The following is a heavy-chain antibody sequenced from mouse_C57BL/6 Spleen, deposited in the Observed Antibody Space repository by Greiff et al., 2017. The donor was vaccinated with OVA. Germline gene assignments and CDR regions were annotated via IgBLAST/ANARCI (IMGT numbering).Heavy chain of an antibody. D-gene: IGHD2-13*01. Sequence: QVQLQQSGAELVKPGASVKMSCKASGYTFTTYPIEWMKQNHGQSLEWIGNFHPYNDDTKYNEKFKGKATLTLEKSSSTVYLELSRVTSDGSAVYYYARRVKGYYMDYWGQGTTLTVSS. J-gene: IGHJ2*01. CDR2: FHPYNDDT. CDR3: ARRVKGYYMDY. CDR1: GYTFTTYP. V-gene: IGHV1-47*01.